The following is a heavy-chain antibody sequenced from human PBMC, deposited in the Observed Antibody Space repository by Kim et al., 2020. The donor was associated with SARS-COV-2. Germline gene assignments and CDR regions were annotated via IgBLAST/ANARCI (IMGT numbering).Heavy chain of an antibody. CDR3: ARGSDDYGDYNDAFDI. D-gene: IGHD4-17*01. Sequence: GGSLRLSCAASGFTFDDYGMSWVRQAPGKGLEWVSGINWNGGSTGYADSVKGRFTISRDNAKNSLYLQMNSLRAEDTALYYCARGSDDYGDYNDAFDIWGQGTMVTVSS. CDR2: INWNGGST. CDR1: GFTFDDYG. J-gene: IGHJ3*02. V-gene: IGHV3-20*04.